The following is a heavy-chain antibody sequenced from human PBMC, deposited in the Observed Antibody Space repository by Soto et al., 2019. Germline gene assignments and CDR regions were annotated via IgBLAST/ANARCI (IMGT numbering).Heavy chain of an antibody. D-gene: IGHD6-19*01. V-gene: IGHV3-21*01. J-gene: IGHJ4*02. CDR3: ARVGYSSGWLPDY. CDR1: GFTFSSYS. Sequence: EVVLVESGGGLVKPGGSLRLSCAASGFTFSSYSMISYIYFADSLKGRFTISRDNAKNSLYLQMNSLRAADTAVYYCARVGYSSGWLPDYWGQGTLVTVSS. CDR2: SYI.